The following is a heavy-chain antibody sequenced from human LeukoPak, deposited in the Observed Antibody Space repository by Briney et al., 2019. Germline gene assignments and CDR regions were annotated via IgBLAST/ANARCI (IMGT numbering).Heavy chain of an antibody. V-gene: IGHV3-23*01. J-gene: IGHJ4*02. CDR3: AKDRNIVATRAFDC. CDR1: GFTFTSYV. Sequence: GGSLRLSCVASGFTFTSYVMNWVRQAPGKGLEWVSAITGSGDRPYYAGPVKGRFTISRDESKNTVYLQMNSLRAEDTAVYYCAKDRNIVATRAFDCWGQGTLVTVSS. D-gene: IGHD5-12*01. CDR2: ITGSGDRP.